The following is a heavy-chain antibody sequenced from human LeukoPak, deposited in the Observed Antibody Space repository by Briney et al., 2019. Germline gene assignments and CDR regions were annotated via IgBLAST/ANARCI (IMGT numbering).Heavy chain of an antibody. D-gene: IGHD6-13*01. J-gene: IGHJ6*03. CDR1: GGSFSGYY. CDR3: ARGSGQQPSWGYYYCYMDV. Sequence: SETLSLTCAVYGGSFSGYYWSWVRQPPGKGLGWVWEINHSVSTNYNPSLKSRDTISVDTSKNQLSLKLSSVCAADTAVYYCARGSGQQPSWGYYYCYMDVWGKGTTVTVSS. CDR2: INHSVST. V-gene: IGHV4-34*01.